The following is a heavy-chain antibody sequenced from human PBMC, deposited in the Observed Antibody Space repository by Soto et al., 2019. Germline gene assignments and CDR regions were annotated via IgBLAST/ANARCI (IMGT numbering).Heavy chain of an antibody. CDR3: ARMIDYGDPFNCFDP. Sequence: SETLSLTCTVSGGSISSYYWSWIRQPAGKGLDWIGRIYTSGRTNYNPSLKSRGTMSVDTSKKQISLKLSSVTAADTAVYFCARMIDYGDPFNCFDPWGQGTLVTISS. D-gene: IGHD4-17*01. CDR1: GGSISSYY. J-gene: IGHJ5*02. V-gene: IGHV4-4*07. CDR2: IYTSGRT.